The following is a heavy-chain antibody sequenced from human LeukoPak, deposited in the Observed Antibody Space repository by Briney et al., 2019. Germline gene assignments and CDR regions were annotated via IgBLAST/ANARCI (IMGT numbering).Heavy chain of an antibody. CDR2: IYSGGST. J-gene: IGHJ6*02. Sequence: GGSLRLSCAASGFIVSNNYINWVRQAPGKGLEWVSVIYSGGSTYYADSVKGRFTISRDSSKNTLYHQMNSLRVEDTAVYYCARFPGIANVFYYGMDVWGQGTTVTVSS. CDR1: GFIVSNNY. V-gene: IGHV3-66*01. CDR3: ARFPGIANVFYYGMDV. D-gene: IGHD6-13*01.